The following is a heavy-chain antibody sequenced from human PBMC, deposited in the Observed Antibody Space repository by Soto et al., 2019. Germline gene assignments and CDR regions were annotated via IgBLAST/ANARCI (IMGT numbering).Heavy chain of an antibody. D-gene: IGHD1-26*01. CDR2: IYNNGNT. V-gene: IGHV4-61*01. J-gene: IGHJ4*02. Sequence: QMQLQESGPGLVKPSETLSLTCNVSGGSVSSVKYFWSWIRQPPGKGLEWIAYIYNNGNTNYNPSLKCRATISVYTSKNQCSLKLTSVTAADSVVYFCARTVMPVGNLAAFDHWGQGVLVTVS. CDR1: GGSVSSVKYF. CDR3: ARTVMPVGNLAAFDH.